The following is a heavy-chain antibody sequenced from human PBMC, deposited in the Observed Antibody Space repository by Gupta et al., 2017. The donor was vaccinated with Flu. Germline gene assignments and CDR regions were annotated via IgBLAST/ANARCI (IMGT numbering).Heavy chain of an antibody. Sequence: VRQAPGKGLEWVSSISSSSSYIYYADSVKGRFTISRDNAKNSLYLQMNSLRAEDTAVYYCAREPTVRDAFDIWGQGTMVTGSS. CDR2: ISSSSSYI. CDR3: AREPTVRDAFDI. D-gene: IGHD4-17*01. J-gene: IGHJ3*02. V-gene: IGHV3-21*01.